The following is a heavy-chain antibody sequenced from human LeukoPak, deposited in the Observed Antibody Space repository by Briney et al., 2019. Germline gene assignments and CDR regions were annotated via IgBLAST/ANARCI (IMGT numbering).Heavy chain of an antibody. CDR2: FDPEDGET. Sequence: ASVKVSCKVSGYTLTELSMHWVRQAPGKGLEWMGGFDPEDGETIYAQKFQGRVTMTRDTSISTAYMELDNLRSDDTAVYYCARGDIYCSSTACLFDYWGQGTLVTVSS. J-gene: IGHJ4*02. CDR1: GYTLTELS. CDR3: ARGDIYCSSTACLFDY. D-gene: IGHD2-2*01. V-gene: IGHV1-24*01.